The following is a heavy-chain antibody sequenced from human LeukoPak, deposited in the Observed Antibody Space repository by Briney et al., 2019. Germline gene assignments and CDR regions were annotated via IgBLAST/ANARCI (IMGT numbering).Heavy chain of an antibody. CDR3: AKIPRGMIQGVYFDF. CDR1: GFTFSDYF. J-gene: IGHJ4*02. CDR2: ISSSGGTI. D-gene: IGHD3-10*01. Sequence: GGSLRLSCATSGFTFSDYFMSWIRQAPGKGLEWLSYISSSGGTIFYADSVKGRFAISRDNANNSLYLQMNSLRADDTAVYYCAKIPRGMIQGVYFDFWGQGTLVTVSS. V-gene: IGHV3-11*01.